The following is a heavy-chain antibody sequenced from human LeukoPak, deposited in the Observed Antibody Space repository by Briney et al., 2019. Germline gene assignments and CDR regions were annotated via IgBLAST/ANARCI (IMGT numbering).Heavy chain of an antibody. CDR2: ISWNSGSI. D-gene: IGHD1-26*01. V-gene: IGHV3-9*01. CDR3: AKGASGSYRYYYYGMDV. J-gene: IGHJ6*02. Sequence: PGGSLRLSCAASGFTFSSYWMHWVRQAPGKGLEWVSGISWNSGSIGYADSVKGRFTISRDNAKNSLYLQMNSLRAEDTALYYCAKGASGSYRYYYYGMDVWGQGTTVTVSS. CDR1: GFTFSSYW.